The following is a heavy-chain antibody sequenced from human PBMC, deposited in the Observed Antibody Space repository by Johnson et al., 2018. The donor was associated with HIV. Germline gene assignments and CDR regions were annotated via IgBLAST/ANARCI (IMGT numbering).Heavy chain of an antibody. CDR1: GFTFSSYA. V-gene: IGHV3-23*04. CDR3: AREKEMTGLGAFDV. D-gene: IGHD3-10*01. J-gene: IGHJ3*01. CDR2: ISGSGGST. Sequence: VQLVESGGGLVQPGGSLRLSCAASGFTFSSYAMHWVRQAPGKGLEWVSAISGSGGSTYYADSVKGRFTISRDNSKNTVYLQMSSLRPEDTAIYYCAREKEMTGLGAFDVWGQGTVVTVSS.